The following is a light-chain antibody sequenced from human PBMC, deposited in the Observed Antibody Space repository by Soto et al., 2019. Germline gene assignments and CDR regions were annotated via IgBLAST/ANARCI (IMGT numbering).Light chain of an antibody. V-gene: IGLV1-40*01. CDR3: QSYDSSLSGSV. J-gene: IGLJ2*01. CDR1: SSNIGAGYD. Sequence: QPVLTQPPSVSGAPGQRVTISCTGSSSNIGAGYDVHWYQQLPGTAPKLLIYGNSNRPSGVPDRFSGSKSDTSASLAITGRQAEDEADYYCQSYDSSLSGSVFGGGTKLTVL. CDR2: GNS.